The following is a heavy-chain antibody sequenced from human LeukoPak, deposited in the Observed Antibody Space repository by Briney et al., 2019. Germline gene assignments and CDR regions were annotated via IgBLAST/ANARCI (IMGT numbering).Heavy chain of an antibody. CDR2: FDPEDGET. D-gene: IGHD6-19*01. CDR3: ATGIAVAGIYYGMDV. Sequence: ASVKVSCKVSGYTLTELSIHWVRQAPGKGLEWMGGFDPEDGETIYAQKFQGRVTMTEDTSTDTAYMELSSLRSEDTAVYYCATGIAVAGIYYGMDVWGQGTTVTVSS. CDR1: GYTLTELS. J-gene: IGHJ6*02. V-gene: IGHV1-24*01.